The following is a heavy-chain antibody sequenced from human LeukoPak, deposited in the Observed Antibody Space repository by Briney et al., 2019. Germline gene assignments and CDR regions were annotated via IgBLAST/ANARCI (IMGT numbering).Heavy chain of an antibody. CDR1: AYTFTDHT. Sequence: ASLKLSCEPSAYTFTDHTIHWVRQAPGPGLEWMGWINPNIGTTNYTKRFQGRLTVTRDTSINTAFMELSSLNPDDTAVFYCARRYDSRGPVTFDFWGQGTLVTVSS. V-gene: IGHV1-2*02. J-gene: IGHJ3*01. CDR2: INPNIGTT. CDR3: ARRYDSRGPVTFDF. D-gene: IGHD3-22*01.